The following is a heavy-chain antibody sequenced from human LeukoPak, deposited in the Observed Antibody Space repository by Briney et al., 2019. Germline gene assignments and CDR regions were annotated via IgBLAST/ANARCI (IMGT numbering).Heavy chain of an antibody. Sequence: PSETLSLTCTVSGGSISRYYWSWIRQPPGKGLEWIGYIYYSGSTSYNPSLKSRVTISLDTSKNQFSLTLSSVTAADTAVYHCARSYDSSGYCYYGMDVWGQGTTVTVSS. CDR2: IYYSGST. V-gene: IGHV4-59*01. CDR1: GGSISRYY. D-gene: IGHD3-22*01. CDR3: ARSYDSSGYCYYGMDV. J-gene: IGHJ6*02.